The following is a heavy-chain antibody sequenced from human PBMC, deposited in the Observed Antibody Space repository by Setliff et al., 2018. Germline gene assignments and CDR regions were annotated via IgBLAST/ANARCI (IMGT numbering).Heavy chain of an antibody. J-gene: IGHJ6*02. CDR1: GFTFSNYA. CDR2: ISGSGGST. Sequence: PGGSLRLSCAASGFTFSNYAMNWVRQAPGKGLEWVSGISGSGGSTSHADSVKGRFSISRDNSKNTLFLQMNSLRAEDTAVYYCAKGQGYYYYYGMDVWGQGTMVTVSS. CDR3: AKGQGYYYYYGMDV. V-gene: IGHV3-23*01.